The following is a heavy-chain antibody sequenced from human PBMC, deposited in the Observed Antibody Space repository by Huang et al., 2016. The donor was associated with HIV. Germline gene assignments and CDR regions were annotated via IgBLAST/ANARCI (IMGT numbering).Heavy chain of an antibody. CDR1: GGTFSSYA. CDR2: IIPIFGTA. CDR3: ARVESRRYYDSSGYYY. V-gene: IGHV1-69*01. D-gene: IGHD3-22*01. J-gene: IGHJ4*02. Sequence: QVQLVQSGAEVKKPGSSVKVSCKASGGTFSSYAISWVRQAPGQGLEWMGWIIPIFGTANYAQKFQGRVTITADESTITAYMELSSLRSEDTAVYYCARVESRRYYDSSGYYYWGQGTLVTVSS.